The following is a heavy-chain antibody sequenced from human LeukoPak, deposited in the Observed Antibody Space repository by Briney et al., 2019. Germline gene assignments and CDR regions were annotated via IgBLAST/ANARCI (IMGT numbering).Heavy chain of an antibody. J-gene: IGHJ4*02. CDR3: ARGLMGATIDY. CDR2: INPNSSGT. V-gene: IGHV1-2*02. Sequence: ASVKVSCKASGGTFSSYAISWVRQAPGQGLEWMGWINPNSSGTNYAQKFQGRVTMTRDTSISTAYMELSRLRSDDTAVYYCARGLMGATIDYWGQGTLVTVSS. D-gene: IGHD1-26*01. CDR1: GGTFSSYA.